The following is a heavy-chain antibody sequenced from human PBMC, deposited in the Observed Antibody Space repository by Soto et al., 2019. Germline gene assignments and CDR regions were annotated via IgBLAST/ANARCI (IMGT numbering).Heavy chain of an antibody. CDR2: VYYSGST. Sequence: ASETLSLTCTVSGGSISSYYWSWIRQPPGKGLEWIGYVYYSGSTNYNPSLKSRVTISVDTSKNQFSLKLSSVTAADTAVYYCARERAVAQWGMDVWGQGTTVTVSS. V-gene: IGHV4-59*01. J-gene: IGHJ6*02. CDR1: GGSISSYY. D-gene: IGHD6-19*01. CDR3: ARERAVAQWGMDV.